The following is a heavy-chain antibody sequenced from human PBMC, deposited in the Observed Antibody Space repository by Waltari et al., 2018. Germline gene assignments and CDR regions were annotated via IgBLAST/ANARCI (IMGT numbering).Heavy chain of an antibody. J-gene: IGHJ3*01. CDR2: IFVTGNT. CDR3: ARVTVVARVSDVFDV. CDR1: GFNVSDTY. V-gene: IGHV3-53*01. Sequence: EVQVVESGGDLIQPGGSLRLSCAASGFNVSDTYMTWVRQSPGKGLDWVATIFVTGNTHYADSVRGRFTISRDSSRNSVYLQMDNLRAEDTATYYCARVTVVARVSDVFDVWGQGTMITVSS. D-gene: IGHD6-6*01.